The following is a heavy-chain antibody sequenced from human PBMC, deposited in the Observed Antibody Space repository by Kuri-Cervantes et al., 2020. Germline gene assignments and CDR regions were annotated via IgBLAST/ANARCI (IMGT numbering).Heavy chain of an antibody. CDR2: ISWNSGSI. Sequence: SLKISCAASGFTFDDYGMSWVRQAPGKGLEWVSGISWNSGSIGYADSVKGRFTISRDNAKNSLYLQMNSLRAEDTALYYCAKGLNIPGPPEFDYWGQGTLVTVSS. J-gene: IGHJ4*02. CDR3: AKGLNIPGPPEFDY. D-gene: IGHD1-14*01. V-gene: IGHV3-9*01. CDR1: GFTFDDYG.